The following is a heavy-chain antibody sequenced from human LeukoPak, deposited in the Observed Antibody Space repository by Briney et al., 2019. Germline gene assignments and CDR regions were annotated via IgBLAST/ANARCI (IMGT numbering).Heavy chain of an antibody. CDR1: GYSFTSYW. J-gene: IGHJ6*03. CDR3: ARQTPDDIVVVPAALARPYYYYMDV. D-gene: IGHD2-2*01. CDR2: IYPGDSDT. Sequence: GESLKISCKGSGYSFTSYWIGWVRQMPGKGLEWMGIIYPGDSDTRYSPSFQGQVTISADKSISTAYLQWSSLKASDTAMYYCARQTPDDIVVVPAALARPYYYYMDVWGKGTTVTVSS. V-gene: IGHV5-51*01.